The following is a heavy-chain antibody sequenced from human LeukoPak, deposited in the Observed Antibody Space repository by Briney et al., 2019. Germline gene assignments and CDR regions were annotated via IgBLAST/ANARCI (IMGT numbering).Heavy chain of an antibody. V-gene: IGHV3-48*01. CDR2: ISSSSSTI. CDR3: ARERYYYYYMDG. Sequence: GGSLRLSCAASGFTFSSYSMNWVRQAPGKGLEWVSYISSSSSTIYYADSVKGRFTISRDNAKNSLYLQMNSLRAEDTAVYYCARERYYYYYMDGWGKGTTVTVSS. J-gene: IGHJ6*03. CDR1: GFTFSSYS.